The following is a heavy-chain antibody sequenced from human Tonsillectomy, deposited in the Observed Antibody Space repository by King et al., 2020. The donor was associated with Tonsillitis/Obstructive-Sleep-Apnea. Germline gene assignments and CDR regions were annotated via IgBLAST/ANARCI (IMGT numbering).Heavy chain of an antibody. V-gene: IGHV3-23*04. Sequence: VQLVESGGGLVESGGSLRLSCAASGFTFSSYAMSWVRQAAGKGLEWVSTITKNGDKTYYVDSVKGRYTISRENSKNTLFLDINSLRAEDTATYYCAIAVALLYDWGQGTLVTVSS. D-gene: IGHD2-2*02. J-gene: IGHJ4*02. CDR1: GFTFSSYA. CDR2: ITKNGDKT. CDR3: AIAVALLYD.